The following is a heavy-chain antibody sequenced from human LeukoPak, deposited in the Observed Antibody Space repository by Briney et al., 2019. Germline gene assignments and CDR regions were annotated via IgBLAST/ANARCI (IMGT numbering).Heavy chain of an antibody. V-gene: IGHV3-23*01. J-gene: IGHJ4*02. CDR3: AKDHGIFGVVPRGYFDY. CDR1: GFTFSSYA. Sequence: PGGSLRLSCAASGFTFSSYAMSWVRQAPGKGLEWVSAISGSGGSTYYADSVKGRFTIPRDNSKNTLYLQMNSLRAEDTAVYYCAKDHGIFGVVPRGYFDYWGQGTLVTVSS. D-gene: IGHD3-3*01. CDR2: ISGSGGST.